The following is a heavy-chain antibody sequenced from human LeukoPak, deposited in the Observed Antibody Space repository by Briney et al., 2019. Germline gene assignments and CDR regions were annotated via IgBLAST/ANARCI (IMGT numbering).Heavy chain of an antibody. CDR2: MNPNSGGT. CDR1: GYTFTGYY. D-gene: IGHD3-10*01. CDR3: ARSPVRGVIIGGY. J-gene: IGHJ4*02. V-gene: IGHV1-2*02. Sequence: ALVKVSCKASGYTFTGYYMHWVRQAPRQGLEWMGWMNPNSGGTNYAQQFQGRVTMTRDTSISTAYMELRRLRSADTAGFYCARSPVRGVIIGGYRGQGTLVTVSS.